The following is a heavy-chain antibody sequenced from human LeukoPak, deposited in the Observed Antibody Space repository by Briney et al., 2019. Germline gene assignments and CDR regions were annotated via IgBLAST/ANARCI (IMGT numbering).Heavy chain of an antibody. J-gene: IGHJ2*01. CDR3: ARRYSTSSYWYFDL. Sequence: GASVKVSCKASGYTFTSYGISWVRQAPGQGLEWMVWISAYNSNTNYAQKLQGRVTMTTDTSTSTAYMELRSLRSDDTAVYYCARRYSTSSYWYFDLWGRGTLVTVSS. D-gene: IGHD2-2*01. CDR1: GYTFTSYG. CDR2: ISAYNSNT. V-gene: IGHV1-18*01.